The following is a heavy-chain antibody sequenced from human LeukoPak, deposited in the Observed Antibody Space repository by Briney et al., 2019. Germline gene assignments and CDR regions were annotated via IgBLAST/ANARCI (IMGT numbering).Heavy chain of an antibody. J-gene: IGHJ3*02. CDR1: GFTFSSYE. Sequence: QPGGSLRLSCVASGFTFSSYEMNWVRQAPGKGLEWISYITGSGSAMYYADSVKGRFTIFRDNAKNSLYLQMNSLRAEDTAVYYCARDFDRGTDIWGRGTMVTVSS. D-gene: IGHD3-9*01. CDR3: ARDFDRGTDI. V-gene: IGHV3-48*03. CDR2: ITGSGSAM.